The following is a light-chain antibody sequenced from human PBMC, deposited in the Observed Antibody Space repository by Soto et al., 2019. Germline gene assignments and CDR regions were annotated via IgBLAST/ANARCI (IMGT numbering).Light chain of an antibody. Sequence: QSVLTQPASVSGSPGQSIAISCTGTSSDVGGYNYVSWYQQHPGKAPKLMVYDVSNRPSGVSNRFSGSKSGNTASLTISGLQAEDEAEYYCSSYTSSSTYVFRTGTKVPVL. CDR2: DVS. J-gene: IGLJ1*01. CDR3: SSYTSSSTYV. V-gene: IGLV2-14*01. CDR1: SSDVGGYNY.